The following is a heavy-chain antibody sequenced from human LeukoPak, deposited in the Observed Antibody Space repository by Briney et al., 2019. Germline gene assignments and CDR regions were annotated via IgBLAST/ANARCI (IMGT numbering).Heavy chain of an antibody. D-gene: IGHD1-20*01. CDR1: GGTFSTYA. CDR3: ARDGPAYNWNDVGWFDP. Sequence: ASVKFSCKASGGTFSTYAISWVRQAPGQGLEWMGGIIPIFGTANYAQKFQGRVTITADESTSTAYMELSSLRSEDTAVYYCARDGPAYNWNDVGWFDPWGRGTLVTVSS. J-gene: IGHJ5*02. CDR2: IIPIFGTA. V-gene: IGHV1-69*13.